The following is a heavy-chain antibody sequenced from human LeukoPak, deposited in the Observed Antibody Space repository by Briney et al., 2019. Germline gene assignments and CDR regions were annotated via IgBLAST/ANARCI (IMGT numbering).Heavy chain of an antibody. J-gene: IGHJ4*02. V-gene: IGHV3-30-3*01. D-gene: IGHD3-22*01. CDR2: ISYDGSNK. CDR3: ARDSAYYDSSGYYSPAYYFDY. Sequence: GGSLRLSCAASGFTFSGYAMHWVRQAPGKGLEWVAVISYDGSNKYYADSVRGRFTISRDNSKNTLYLQMNSLRAEDTAVYYCARDSAYYDSSGYYSPAYYFDYWGQGTLVTVSS. CDR1: GFTFSGYA.